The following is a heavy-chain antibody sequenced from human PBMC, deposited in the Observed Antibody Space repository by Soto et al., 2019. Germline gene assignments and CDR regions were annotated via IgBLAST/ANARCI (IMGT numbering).Heavy chain of an antibody. CDR1: GAPISAFY. Sequence: SETLSLTCTVSGAPISAFYWSWIRHSPGKRLEWIGHIYYTGSTNYNPSLNSRVTISLDTSKNQFSLRLNSVTAADTAVYYCARRRDGYTGVWFDPWGQGTLVTVS. V-gene: IGHV4-59*01. J-gene: IGHJ5*02. CDR2: IYYTGST. D-gene: IGHD5-12*01. CDR3: ARRRDGYTGVWFDP.